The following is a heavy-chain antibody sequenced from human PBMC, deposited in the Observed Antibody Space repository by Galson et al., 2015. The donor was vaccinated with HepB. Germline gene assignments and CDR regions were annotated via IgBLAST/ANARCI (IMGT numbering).Heavy chain of an antibody. D-gene: IGHD3-10*01. V-gene: IGHV3-7*01. J-gene: IGHJ6*02. Sequence: SLRLSCAASGFSFSDYYMAWVRQAPGKGLEWVANIKQDGSEKYYVDSVQGRFTISRDNAKNSLYMQMNSLRAEDTAVYYCARDRTVRGIMGYYYHYGIDVWGQGTTVTVSS. CDR2: IKQDGSEK. CDR1: GFSFSDYY. CDR3: ARDRTVRGIMGYYYHYGIDV.